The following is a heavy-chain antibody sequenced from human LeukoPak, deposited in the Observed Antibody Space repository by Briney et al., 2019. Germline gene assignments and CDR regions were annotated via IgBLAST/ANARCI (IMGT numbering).Heavy chain of an antibody. CDR1: GFTFSSYG. J-gene: IGHJ4*02. V-gene: IGHV3-23*01. Sequence: GGSLRLSCAASGFTFSSYGRSWVRQAPGKGLEWVSAISGSGGSTYYADSVKGRFTISRDNSKNTLCLQMNSLRAEDTAVYYCARVGRQWLLDYWGQGTLVTVSS. D-gene: IGHD6-19*01. CDR3: ARVGRQWLLDY. CDR2: ISGSGGST.